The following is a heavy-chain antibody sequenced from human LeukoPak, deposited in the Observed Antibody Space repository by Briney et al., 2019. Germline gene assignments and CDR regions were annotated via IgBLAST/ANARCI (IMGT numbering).Heavy chain of an antibody. CDR3: VRESIGFDY. CDR2: ISSSSRTR. J-gene: IGHJ4*02. CDR1: GFNFSTYN. V-gene: IGHV3-48*04. Sequence: GGSLRLSCAASGFNFSTYNVNWVRQAPGKGLDWVSYISSSSRTRYYADSVKGRFTISRDNAKDSLYLQMNSLRAEDTAVYYCVRESIGFDYWGQGTLVTVSS. D-gene: IGHD2-15*01.